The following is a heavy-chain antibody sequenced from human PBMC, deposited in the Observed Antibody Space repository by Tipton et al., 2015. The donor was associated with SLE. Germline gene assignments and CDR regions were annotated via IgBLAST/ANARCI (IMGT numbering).Heavy chain of an antibody. CDR3: ARVRWPDAFDI. CDR1: GGSISSGSYY. V-gene: IGHV4-61*09. Sequence: TLSLTCTVSGGSISSGSYYWSWVRQPAGKGLEWIGHIYTSGSTNYNPSLKSGVTVSRDTSNNQFSLRLSSVTAADTAVYYCARVRWPDAFDIWGQGTMVTVSS. D-gene: IGHD5-24*01. CDR2: IYTSGST. J-gene: IGHJ3*02.